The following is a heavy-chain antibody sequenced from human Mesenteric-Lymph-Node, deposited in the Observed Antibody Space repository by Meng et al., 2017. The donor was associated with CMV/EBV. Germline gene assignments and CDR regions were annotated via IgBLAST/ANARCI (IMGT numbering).Heavy chain of an antibody. CDR1: GGSISSSSYY. D-gene: IGHD3-10*01. V-gene: IGHV4-39*01. CDR3: ARVSNYGSGNTLDY. J-gene: IGHJ4*02. CDR2: IYYSGST. Sequence: SETLSLTCTVSGGSISSSSYYWGWIRQPPGKGLEWIGSIYYSGSTYYNPSLKSRVTISVDTSKNQFSLKLSSVTAADTAVYYCARVSNYGSGNTLDYCGQGTLVTVSS.